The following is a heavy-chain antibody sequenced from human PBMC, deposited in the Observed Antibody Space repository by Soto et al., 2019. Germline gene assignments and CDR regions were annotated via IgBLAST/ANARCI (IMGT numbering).Heavy chain of an antibody. V-gene: IGHV3-74*01. J-gene: IGHJ4*02. Sequence: EVQLVESGGGVVQPGGSLRLSCTASGFTFNTHWMHWVRQAPGKGLVWVSRIYFDGITTNYADSVKGRLTVSRDKAKNQIYLEVDPLKGEDTGVFYFARGGAMGVDYWGQGTLVTVSS. CDR3: ARGGAMGVDY. CDR1: GFTFNTHW. CDR2: IYFDGITT. D-gene: IGHD1-26*01.